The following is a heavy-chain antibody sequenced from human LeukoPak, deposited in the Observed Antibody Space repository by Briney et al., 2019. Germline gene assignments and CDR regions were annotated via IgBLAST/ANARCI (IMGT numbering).Heavy chain of an antibody. Sequence: ASVKVSCKASGGTFSSYAISWVRQAPGQRLEWMGRIIPILGIANYAQKFQGRVTITADKSTSTAYMELSSLRSEDTAVYYCARAITMVRGGGLDYWGQGILVTVSS. J-gene: IGHJ4*02. CDR3: ARAITMVRGGGLDY. CDR1: GGTFSSYA. CDR2: IIPILGIA. D-gene: IGHD3-10*01. V-gene: IGHV1-69*04.